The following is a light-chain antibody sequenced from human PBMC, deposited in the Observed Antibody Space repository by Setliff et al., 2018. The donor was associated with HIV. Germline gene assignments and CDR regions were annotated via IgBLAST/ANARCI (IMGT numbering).Light chain of an antibody. CDR1: SSDVGRYNR. Sequence: QSALAQPPSVSGSPGQSVTISCTGTSSDVGRYNRVSWYQQPPGTAPKLMIYEVTNRPSGVPDRFSGSKSGSTASLTISGLQAEDEADYYCSSYTSSDTPYVFGTGTKVTVL. CDR3: SSYTSSDTPYV. V-gene: IGLV2-18*02. J-gene: IGLJ1*01. CDR2: EVT.